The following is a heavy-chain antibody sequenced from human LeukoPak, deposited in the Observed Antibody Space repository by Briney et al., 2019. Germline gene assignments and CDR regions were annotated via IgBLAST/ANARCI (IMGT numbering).Heavy chain of an antibody. CDR3: ARDYRGPVDTAMVADY. CDR2: MNSSSSYI. J-gene: IGHJ4*02. V-gene: IGHV3-21*01. Sequence: GGSLRLSCAASGFTFSSYSMNWVRQAPGKGLEWVSSMNSSSSYIYYADSVKGRFTISRDNAKNSLYLQMNSLRAEDTAVYYCARDYRGPVDTAMVADYWGQGTLVTVPS. D-gene: IGHD5-18*01. CDR1: GFTFSSYS.